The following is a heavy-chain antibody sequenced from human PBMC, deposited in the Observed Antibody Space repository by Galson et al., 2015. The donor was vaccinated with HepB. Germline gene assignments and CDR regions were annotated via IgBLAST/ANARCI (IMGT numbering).Heavy chain of an antibody. CDR2: ISGSGGST. J-gene: IGHJ4*02. D-gene: IGHD3-10*01. Sequence: SLRLSCAATGFTFSSYAMSWVRQAPGKGLEWVSAISGSGGSTYYADSVEGRFTISRDNSKYTLFLQMNSLRAEDTAVYYCAKDPETYYYGSGSANWGQGTLVTVSS. CDR1: GFTFSSYA. CDR3: AKDPETYYYGSGSAN. V-gene: IGHV3-23*01.